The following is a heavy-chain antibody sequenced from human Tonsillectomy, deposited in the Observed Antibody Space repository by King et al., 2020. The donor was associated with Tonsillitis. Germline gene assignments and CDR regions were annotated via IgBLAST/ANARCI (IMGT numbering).Heavy chain of an antibody. CDR3: ARIREVSYDYLWGSHRPARSDYYYYMDV. V-gene: IGHV2-70*11. CDR1: GFSLTTSGMC. Sequence: RVTLKESGPALVKPTQTLTLTCTFSGFSLTTSGMCVTWIRQPPGKALEWLARIDWDDDKYYSTSLKTRLTISKDTSKNQVVLTMTNMDPVDTATYYCARIREVSYDYLWGSHRPARSDYYYYMDVWGKGTTVTVSS. D-gene: IGHD3-16*02. J-gene: IGHJ6*03. CDR2: IDWDDDK.